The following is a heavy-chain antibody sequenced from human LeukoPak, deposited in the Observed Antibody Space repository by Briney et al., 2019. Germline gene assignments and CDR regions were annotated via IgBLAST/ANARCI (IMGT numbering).Heavy chain of an antibody. J-gene: IGHJ4*02. CDR2: IYTSGST. V-gene: IGHV4-4*07. Sequence: SETLSLTCTVSGGSISSYYWSWIRQPAGKGLEWIGRIYTSGSTNYDPSLKSRVTMSVDTSKNQFSLKLSSVTAADTAVYYCARIDTIFGVADYWGQGTLVTVSS. D-gene: IGHD3-3*01. CDR3: ARIDTIFGVADY. CDR1: GGSISSYY.